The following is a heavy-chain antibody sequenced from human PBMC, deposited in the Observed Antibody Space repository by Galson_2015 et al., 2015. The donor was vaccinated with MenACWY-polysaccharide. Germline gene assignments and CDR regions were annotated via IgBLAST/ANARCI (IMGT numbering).Heavy chain of an antibody. Sequence: SLRLSCAASGFTFSSYWMSWVRQAPGKRLEWVANIHKDGSEKYYVDSVKGRFTISRDNAKNSLYLQMNSLRAEDTAVYYCAKYGAGSRTAFEIWGQGTMVTVAS. J-gene: IGHJ3*02. CDR1: GFTFSSYW. V-gene: IGHV3-7*03. CDR2: IHKDGSEK. CDR3: AKYGAGSRTAFEI. D-gene: IGHD3-10*01.